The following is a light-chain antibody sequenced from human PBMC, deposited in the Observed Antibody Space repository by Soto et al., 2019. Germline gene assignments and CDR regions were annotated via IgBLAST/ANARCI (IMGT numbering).Light chain of an antibody. V-gene: IGKV3-20*01. CDR1: QSVSSSY. CDR2: GAS. J-gene: IGKJ4*01. CDR3: QQYGSSPLT. Sequence: EIVLTQSPGTLSLSPGERATLSCRASQSVSSSYLAWYQQKPGQAPRLLIYGASSRATGIPDRFSGSGSGTDFTFTISRLEPEDFEVYYCQQYGSSPLTFGGGTKVEIK.